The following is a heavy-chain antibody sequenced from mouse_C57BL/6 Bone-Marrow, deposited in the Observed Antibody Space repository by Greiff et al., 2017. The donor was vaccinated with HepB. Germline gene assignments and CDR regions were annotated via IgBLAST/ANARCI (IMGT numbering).Heavy chain of an antibody. CDR2: IDHSDSYT. V-gene: IGHV1-50*01. J-gene: IGHJ2*01. CDR3: ARQYYYDPFDY. Sequence: QVQLQQPGAELVKPGASVKLSCTASGYTFTSYWMQWVQQRPGQGLEWIGEIDHSDSYTNYNNKFKGKATLTVDTTSSTAYMQLSSLTSEDSAVYYCARQYYYDPFDYWGQGTTLTVSS. CDR1: GYTFTSYW. D-gene: IGHD2-4*01.